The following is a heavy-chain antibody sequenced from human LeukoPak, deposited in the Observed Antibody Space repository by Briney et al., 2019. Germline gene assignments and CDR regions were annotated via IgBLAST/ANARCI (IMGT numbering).Heavy chain of an antibody. Sequence: PSETLSLXCTVSGGSISSYYWSWIRQPPGKGLEWIGYIYYSGSTNYNPSLKSRVTISVDTSKNQFSLKLSSVTAADTAVYYCARGWGIAAAGTYWFDPWGQGTLVTVSS. D-gene: IGHD6-13*01. CDR2: IYYSGST. CDR3: ARGWGIAAAGTYWFDP. CDR1: GGSISSYY. J-gene: IGHJ5*02. V-gene: IGHV4-59*01.